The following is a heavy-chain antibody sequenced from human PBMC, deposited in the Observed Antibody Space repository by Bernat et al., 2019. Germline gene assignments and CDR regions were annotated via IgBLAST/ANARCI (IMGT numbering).Heavy chain of an antibody. J-gene: IGHJ4*02. CDR1: GYTFTGYY. CDR2: INPNSGGT. D-gene: IGHD1-7*01. CDR3: ARLDETGTTCGDY. V-gene: IGHV1-2*06. Sequence: QVQLVQSGAEVKKPGASVKVSCKASGYTFTGYYMHWVRQAPGQGLEWMGRINPNSGGTNYAQKFQGRITMTRDTSISTAYMELSRLSTDDTAVYYCARLDETGTTCGDYWGQGTLITVSS.